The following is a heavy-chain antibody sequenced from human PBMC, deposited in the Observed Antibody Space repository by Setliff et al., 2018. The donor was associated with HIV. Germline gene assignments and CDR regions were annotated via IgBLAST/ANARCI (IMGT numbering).Heavy chain of an antibody. V-gene: IGHV4-4*07. CDR3: ARDRSKYGTGSSAYNWFDP. D-gene: IGHD3-16*01. CDR2: IFGSGTT. Sequence: SETLSLTCSVSTDSISNFHWSWMRQPAGKGLEWIGRIFGSGTTHYNPSLKSRVTMSIDTSKNQFSLKLNSVTAADTAVYFCARDRSKYGTGSSAYNWFDPWGLGTLVTVS. J-gene: IGHJ5*02. CDR1: TDSISNFH.